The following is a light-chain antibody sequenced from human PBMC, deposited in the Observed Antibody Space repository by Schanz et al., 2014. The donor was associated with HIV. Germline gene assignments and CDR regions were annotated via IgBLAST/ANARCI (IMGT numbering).Light chain of an antibody. J-gene: IGKJ5*01. CDR2: DAS. V-gene: IGKV3-20*01. Sequence: EIVLTQSPATLSLSPGERATLSCRASQTISRYLAWYQQKAGQAPRLLIYDASNRATGIPDRFSGSGSGTDFTLTISRLEPEDFAVYYCQQYGSSPLFGQGTRLETK. CDR1: QTISRY. CDR3: QQYGSSPL.